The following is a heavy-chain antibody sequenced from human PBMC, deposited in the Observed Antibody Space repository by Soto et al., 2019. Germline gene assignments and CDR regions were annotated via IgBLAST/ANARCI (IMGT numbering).Heavy chain of an antibody. D-gene: IGHD2-15*01. CDR2: IIPIFGTA. V-gene: IGHV1-69*06. J-gene: IGHJ4*02. CDR3: ARWEGYCSGGSCYSRGGFDY. Sequence: QVQLVQSGAEVKKPGSSVKVSCKASGGTFSSYAISWVRQAPGQGLEWMGGIIPIFGTANYAQKLQGRVTMTTDTSTSTAYMELRSLRSDDTAVYYCARWEGYCSGGSCYSRGGFDYWGQGTLVTVSS. CDR1: GGTFSSYA.